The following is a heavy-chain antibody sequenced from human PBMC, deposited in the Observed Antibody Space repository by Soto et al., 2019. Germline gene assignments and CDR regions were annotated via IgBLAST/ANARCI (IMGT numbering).Heavy chain of an antibody. J-gene: IGHJ4*02. Sequence: SETLSPASPVTSHSIGSRSYYWGWILQPPGKGLEWIGSIYFSGSTYNNPSLRSRVSRSIDTSKDQFSLKLKSVTAADTALYFCARQRTAVVTQAYFDVWGPGSLVTVSS. CDR1: SHSIGSRSYY. CDR3: ARQRTAVVTQAYFDV. D-gene: IGHD2-21*02. CDR2: IYFSGST. V-gene: IGHV4-39*01.